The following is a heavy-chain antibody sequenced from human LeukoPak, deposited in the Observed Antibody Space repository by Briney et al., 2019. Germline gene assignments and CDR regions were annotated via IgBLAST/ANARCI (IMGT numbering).Heavy chain of an antibody. J-gene: IGHJ3*02. Sequence: PEWVSSLTDSGGTTYYVDSVKGRFAISRDNSKNTLYLHMNSLRAEDTAVYYCAKKRDAFDIWGQGTVVTVSS. CDR3: AKKRDAFDI. D-gene: IGHD5-24*01. CDR2: LTDSGGTT. V-gene: IGHV3-23*01.